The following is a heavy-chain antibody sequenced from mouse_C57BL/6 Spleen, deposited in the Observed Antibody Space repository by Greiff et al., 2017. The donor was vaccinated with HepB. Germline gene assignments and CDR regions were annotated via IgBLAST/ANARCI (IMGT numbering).Heavy chain of an antibody. Sequence: EVMLVESGEGLVKPGGSLKLSCAASGFTFSSYAMSWVRQTPEKRLEWVAYISSGGDYIYYADTVKGRFTISRDNARNTLYLQMSSLKSEDTAMYYCTRGGDYYGNYFDYWGQGTTLTVSS. CDR2: ISSGGDYI. J-gene: IGHJ2*01. CDR3: TRGGDYYGNYFDY. CDR1: GFTFSSYA. V-gene: IGHV5-9-1*02. D-gene: IGHD1-1*01.